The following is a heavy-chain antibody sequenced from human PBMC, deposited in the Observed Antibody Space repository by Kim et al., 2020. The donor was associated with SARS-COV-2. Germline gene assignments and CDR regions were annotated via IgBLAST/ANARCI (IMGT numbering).Heavy chain of an antibody. CDR3: ARDDVSSSEYFQH. Sequence: YVCSWKGRFTNSRYNAKNSLSLQMNRLRAEDTAVYYCARDDVSSSEYFQHWGQGTLVTVSS. D-gene: IGHD6-6*01. V-gene: IGHV3-7*01. J-gene: IGHJ1*01.